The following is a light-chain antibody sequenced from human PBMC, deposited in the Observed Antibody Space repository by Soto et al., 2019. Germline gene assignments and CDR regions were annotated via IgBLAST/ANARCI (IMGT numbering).Light chain of an antibody. CDR3: SSYTSSSRV. Sequence: QSVLTQPPSVSGAPGQRVTISCTGSSSNFGAGYDVHWYQQFPGTAPKLLIYNNNNRHSGVPDRFSGSKSGTSASLAITGLQAEDEADYYCSSYTSSSRVFGGGTQLTVL. V-gene: IGLV1-40*01. J-gene: IGLJ2*01. CDR1: SSNFGAGYD. CDR2: NNN.